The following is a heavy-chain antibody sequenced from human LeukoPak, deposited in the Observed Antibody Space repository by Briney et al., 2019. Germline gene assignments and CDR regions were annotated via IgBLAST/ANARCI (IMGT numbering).Heavy chain of an antibody. Sequence: ASETLSLTCTVSGDSVTSSSYSWGWIRQSPGKGLEWIGTIYYYGSINYNPSLKSRVTLSVDTSKNQFSLNLSSVTAADTAVFYCARLSTWNDGVDAFDIWGQGTMVTVSS. CDR2: IYYYGSI. J-gene: IGHJ3*02. D-gene: IGHD1-1*01. CDR3: ARLSTWNDGVDAFDI. CDR1: GDSVTSSSYS. V-gene: IGHV4-39*07.